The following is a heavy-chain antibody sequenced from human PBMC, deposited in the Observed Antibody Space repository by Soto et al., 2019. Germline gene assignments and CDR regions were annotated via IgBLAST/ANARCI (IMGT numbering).Heavy chain of an antibody. Sequence: PGGSLRLSCAASGFTFSSYAMSWVRQAPGKGLEWVSAISGSGGSTYYADSVKGRFTISRDNSKNTLYLQMNSLRAEDTAVYYCAKPRQLPYGSGSYFDYWGQGTLVTVSS. CDR3: AKPRQLPYGSGSYFDY. CDR1: GFTFSSYA. V-gene: IGHV3-23*01. J-gene: IGHJ4*02. D-gene: IGHD3-10*01. CDR2: ISGSGGST.